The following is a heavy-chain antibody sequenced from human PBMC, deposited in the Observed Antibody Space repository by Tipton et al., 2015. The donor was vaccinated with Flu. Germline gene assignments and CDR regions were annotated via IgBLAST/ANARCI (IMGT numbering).Heavy chain of an antibody. V-gene: IGHV3-23*01. J-gene: IGHJ4*02. Sequence: LSLTCADSGSTFSNYAMSWVRQAPGKGLAWVSTISGDGGSTFYADSVKGRFTISRDNSKNTLYLQMNSLRAEDTAVYYCAKRFGYSFAYWGQGTLVTVSS. D-gene: IGHD3-10*01. CDR1: GSTFSNYA. CDR3: AKRFGYSFAY. CDR2: ISGDGGST.